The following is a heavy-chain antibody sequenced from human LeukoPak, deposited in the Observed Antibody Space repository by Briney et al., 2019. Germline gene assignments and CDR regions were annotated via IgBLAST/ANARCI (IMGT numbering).Heavy chain of an antibody. CDR1: GFTFSSYW. CDR3: ARPSLSSGSFYID. CDR2: IKQDESEK. D-gene: IGHD3-10*02. Sequence: PGGSLRLSCAASGFTFSSYWMSWVRQAPGKGLEWVANIKQDESEKYYVDSVKGRFTISRDNAKNSLYLQMNSLRAEDTAVYYCARPSLSSGSFYIDWGQGTLVTVSS. V-gene: IGHV3-7*01. J-gene: IGHJ4*02.